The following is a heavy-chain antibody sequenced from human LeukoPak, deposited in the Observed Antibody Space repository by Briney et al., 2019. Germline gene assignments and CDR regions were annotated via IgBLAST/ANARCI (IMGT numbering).Heavy chain of an antibody. CDR2: IIPIFGTA. V-gene: IGHV1-69*13. CDR3: ARVPKRGSGSYYNWGDFDY. Sequence: SVKVSCKASGGTFSSYAISWVRQAPGQGLEWTGGIIPIFGTANYAQKFQGRVTITADESTSTAYMELSSLRSEDTAVYYCARVPKRGSGSYYNWGDFDYWGQGTLVTVSS. CDR1: GGTFSSYA. J-gene: IGHJ4*02. D-gene: IGHD3-10*01.